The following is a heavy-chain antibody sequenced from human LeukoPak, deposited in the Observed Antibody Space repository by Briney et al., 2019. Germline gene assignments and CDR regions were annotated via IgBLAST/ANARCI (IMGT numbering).Heavy chain of an antibody. CDR1: GGSISSSNW. D-gene: IGHD3-10*01. J-gene: IGHJ6*02. CDR3: ARVGGTNYYYYGMDV. V-gene: IGHV4-4*02. CDR2: IYHSGST. Sequence: SSETLSLTCAVSGGSISSSNWWSWVRQPPGQGLEWIGGIYHSGSTNYNPSLKSRVTISVDKSKNQFSLKLSSVTAADTAVYYCARVGGTNYYYYGMDVRGQGTTVTVSS.